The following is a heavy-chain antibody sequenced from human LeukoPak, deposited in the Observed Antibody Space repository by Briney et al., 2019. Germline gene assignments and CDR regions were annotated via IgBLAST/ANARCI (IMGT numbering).Heavy chain of an antibody. CDR1: GDAISSYS. CDR2: THYSGSS. CDR3: ARREYSSGWAFDY. Sequence: SETLSLTCTVSGDAISSYSWSWIRQPPGEGLECIVYTHYSGSSDYNPSLKSRVTISLDTSKKQFSLKLNSVTAADTAVYYCARREYSSGWAFDYWGQGTLVTVSS. J-gene: IGHJ4*02. D-gene: IGHD6-19*01. V-gene: IGHV4-59*01.